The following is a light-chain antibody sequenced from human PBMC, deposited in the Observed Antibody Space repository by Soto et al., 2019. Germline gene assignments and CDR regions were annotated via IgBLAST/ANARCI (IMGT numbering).Light chain of an antibody. CDR3: QHSDNLPRT. Sequence: TLSAAAVSASVRDRVTITCQASQDISSYLTWYQQKPGKAPNLLIYGASSLESGVPSRFSGGGSRTDFTLTITSLQPEDFATYFCQHSDNLPRTFGEGTKVDIK. J-gene: IGKJ4*01. V-gene: IGKV1-33*01. CDR2: GAS. CDR1: QDISSY.